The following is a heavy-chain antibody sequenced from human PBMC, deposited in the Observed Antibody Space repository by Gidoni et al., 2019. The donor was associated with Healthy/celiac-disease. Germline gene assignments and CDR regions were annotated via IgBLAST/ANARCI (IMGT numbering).Heavy chain of an antibody. Sequence: QVQLQQWGAGLLKPSETLSLTCAVYGWSFSGYYWSWLRQPPGKGLEWIGEINHSGSTNYNPSLKSRVTISVDTSKNQFSLKLSSVTAADTAVYYCARIYRGSQLIVVPAAMNHLVFDIWGQGTMVTVSS. D-gene: IGHD2-2*01. CDR1: GWSFSGYY. CDR3: ARIYRGSQLIVVPAAMNHLVFDI. V-gene: IGHV4-34*01. CDR2: INHSGST. J-gene: IGHJ3*02.